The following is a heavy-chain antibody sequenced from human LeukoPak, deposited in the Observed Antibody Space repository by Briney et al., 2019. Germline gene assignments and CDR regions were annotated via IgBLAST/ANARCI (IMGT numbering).Heavy chain of an antibody. CDR1: GFTFNTFA. CDR3: VGWQLILFDF. D-gene: IGHD6-13*01. V-gene: IGHV3-23*01. J-gene: IGHJ4*02. CDR2: ISGSGGST. Sequence: GGSLRLSCASSGFTFNTFAMTWVRQAPGKGLEGVSGISGSGGSTYYADSVKGRFIISRDNFKNTLFLQMDSLRAEDTAVYYCVGWQLILFDFWGQGTLVTVSS.